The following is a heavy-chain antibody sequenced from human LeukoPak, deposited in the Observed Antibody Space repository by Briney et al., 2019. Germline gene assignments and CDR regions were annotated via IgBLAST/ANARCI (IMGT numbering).Heavy chain of an antibody. CDR2: INHSGST. D-gene: IGHD2-2*01. CDR3: ARGIVLVPAAKEYFDL. J-gene: IGHJ2*01. V-gene: IGHV4-34*01. CDR1: GGSFSGYY. Sequence: TLSLTCAVYGGSFSGYYWSWIRQPPGKGLEWIGEINHSGSTNYNPSLKSRVTISVDTSKNQFSLKLSSVTAADTSVYYCARGIVLVPAAKEYFDLWGRGTLVTVSS.